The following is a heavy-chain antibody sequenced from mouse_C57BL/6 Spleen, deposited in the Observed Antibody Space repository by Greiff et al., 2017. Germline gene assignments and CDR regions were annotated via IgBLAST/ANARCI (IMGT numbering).Heavy chain of an antibody. CDR2: ISYDGSN. J-gene: IGHJ3*01. CDR3: ARDYYGSSYPAWFAY. V-gene: IGHV3-6*01. Sequence: EVQLQQSGPGLVKPSQSLSLTCSVTGYSITSGYYWNWIRQFPGNKLEWMSYISYDGSNNYNPSLKNRISITRDTSKNQFFLKLNSVTTEDTATYYCARDYYGSSYPAWFAYWGQGTLVTVSA. D-gene: IGHD1-1*01. CDR1: GYSITSGYY.